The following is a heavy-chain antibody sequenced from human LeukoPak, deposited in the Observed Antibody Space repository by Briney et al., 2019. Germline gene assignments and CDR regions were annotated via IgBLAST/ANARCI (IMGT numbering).Heavy chain of an antibody. CDR2: INPSGGST. CDR1: GYTFTSYY. Sequence: ASVKVSCKASGYTFTSYYMHWVRQAPGQGLEWMGMINPSGGSTSYAQKFQGRVTMTRDTSTSTVYMELSSLRSEDTAVYYCARVFYDSSGYYLGIDYWGQGTLVTVSS. D-gene: IGHD3-22*01. J-gene: IGHJ4*02. CDR3: ARVFYDSSGYYLGIDY. V-gene: IGHV1-46*01.